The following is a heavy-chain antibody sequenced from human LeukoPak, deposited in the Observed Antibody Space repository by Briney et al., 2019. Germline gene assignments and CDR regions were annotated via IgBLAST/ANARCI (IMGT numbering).Heavy chain of an antibody. Sequence: PGGSLRLSCAASGFTFSNYGIHWVRQAPGKGLEWVAFIRYDGHNKYYADSVKGRFTISRDNAKNSVYLQMNSLRAEDTAVYYCATDQLGGYGSYDYWGQGTLVTVSS. CDR1: GFTFSNYG. CDR2: IRYDGHNK. V-gene: IGHV3-30*02. J-gene: IGHJ4*02. D-gene: IGHD3-10*01. CDR3: ATDQLGGYGSYDY.